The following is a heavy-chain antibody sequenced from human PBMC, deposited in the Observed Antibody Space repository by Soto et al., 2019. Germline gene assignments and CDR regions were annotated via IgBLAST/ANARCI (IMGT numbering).Heavy chain of an antibody. J-gene: IGHJ6*02. CDR3: AADPQDDYVWGSYRTYYYYGMDV. CDR1: GFTFTSSA. V-gene: IGHV1-58*01. Sequence: SVKVSCKASGFTFTSSAVQWVRQARGQRPEWIGWIVVGSGNTNYAQKFQERVTITRDMSTSTAYMELSSLRSEDTAVYYCAADPQDDYVWGSYRTYYYYGMDVWGQGTTVTVSS. CDR2: IVVGSGNT. D-gene: IGHD3-16*02.